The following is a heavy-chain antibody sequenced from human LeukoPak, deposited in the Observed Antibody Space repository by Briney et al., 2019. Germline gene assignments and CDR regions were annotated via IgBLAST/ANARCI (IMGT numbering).Heavy chain of an antibody. CDR1: GFTFSSYA. Sequence: AGGSLRLSCSASGFTFSSYAMHWVRQALGQGLEYVSTITGNGGRTYYADSVKGRFTISRDNSKNTLYLQMSSLRPEDTAVYYCVKVLGAYIADYWGQGTLVIVSS. D-gene: IGHD3-3*02. CDR3: VKVLGAYIADY. CDR2: ITGNGGRT. V-gene: IGHV3-64D*09. J-gene: IGHJ4*02.